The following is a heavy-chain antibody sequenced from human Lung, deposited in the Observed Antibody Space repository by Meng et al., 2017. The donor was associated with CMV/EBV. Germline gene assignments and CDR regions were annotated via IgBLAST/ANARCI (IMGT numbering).Heavy chain of an antibody. D-gene: IGHD3-9*01. CDR3: ARNSLDYDAFDI. V-gene: IGHV3-53*01. J-gene: IGHJ3*02. Sequence: SCAASGFTVTSNSMTWVRQAPGKGLERVSVIYSGGDTKYANSVKGRFTISSDNSKNTLFLQMNYLKPGDTAVYYCARNSLDYDAFDIWGQGTRVTVSS. CDR1: GFTVTSNS. CDR2: IYSGGDT.